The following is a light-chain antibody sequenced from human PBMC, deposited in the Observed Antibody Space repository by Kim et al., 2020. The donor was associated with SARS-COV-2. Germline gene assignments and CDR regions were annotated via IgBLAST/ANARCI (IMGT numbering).Light chain of an antibody. V-gene: IGKV3-15*01. CDR2: GAS. CDR1: QSVSSN. J-gene: IGKJ1*01. CDR3: QQYNNWPPWT. Sequence: SPGERAPHSCRASQSVSSNLAWYQQKPGQAPRLLIYGASTRATGIPARFSGSGSGTEFTLTISSLQSEDFAVYYCQQYNNWPPWTFGQGTKVDIK.